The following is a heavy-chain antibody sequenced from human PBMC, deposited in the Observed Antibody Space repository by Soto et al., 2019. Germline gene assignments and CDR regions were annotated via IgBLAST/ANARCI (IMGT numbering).Heavy chain of an antibody. CDR3: ARGLWGSNHYDLESYYSRADY. Sequence: EVQVLESGGGLVQPGGSLRLSCAVSGFPFSTSSMNWVRQAPGKGLEWVSYIGSGSGPTYYADSAKGRFTISRDYAKNSLYLQMDSLRAEDTAVYYCARGLWGSNHYDLESYYSRADYWGQGTRVTVSS. V-gene: IGHV3-48*01. CDR2: IGSGSGPT. CDR1: GFPFSTSS. J-gene: IGHJ4*02. D-gene: IGHD3-10*01.